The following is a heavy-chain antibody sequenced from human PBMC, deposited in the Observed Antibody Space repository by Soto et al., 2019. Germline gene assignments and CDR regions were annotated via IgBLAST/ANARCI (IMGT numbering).Heavy chain of an antibody. CDR1: GYTFTSYG. J-gene: IGHJ3*02. D-gene: IGHD1-26*01. V-gene: IGHV1-18*01. CDR2: ISAYNGNT. CDR3: AREERLLQDAFDI. Sequence: ASVKVSCKASGYTFTSYGISWVRQAPGQGLEWMGWISAYNGNTNYAQKLQGRVTISRDNSKNTLYLQMNSLRAEDTAVYYCAREERLLQDAFDIWGQGTMVTVSS.